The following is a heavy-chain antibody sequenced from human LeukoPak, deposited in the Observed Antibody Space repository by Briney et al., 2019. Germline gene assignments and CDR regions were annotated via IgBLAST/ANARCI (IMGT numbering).Heavy chain of an antibody. CDR1: GFTFSSYW. V-gene: IGHV3-7*01. J-gene: IGHJ4*02. CDR2: IKQDGSEK. Sequence: GGSLRLSCAASGFTFSSYWMSWVRQAPGKGLEWVANIKQDGSEKYYVDSVKGRFTISRDYAKNSLYLQMNSLRAEDTAVYYCARHYYDSSGYYDYWGQGTLVTVSS. CDR3: ARHYYDSSGYYDY. D-gene: IGHD3-22*01.